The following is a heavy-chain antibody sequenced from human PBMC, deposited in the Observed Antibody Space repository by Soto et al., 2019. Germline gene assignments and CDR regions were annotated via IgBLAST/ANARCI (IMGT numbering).Heavy chain of an antibody. CDR2: IKSKTDGGTT. Sequence: EVQLVESGGGLVKPGGSLRLSCAASGFIFSNAWMNWVRQAPGKGLEWVGRIKSKTDGGTTDYAAPVKGRFTISRDDSKNTLYLQMNSLKTEDTAVYYCTTWYYYDSSGYYYGFDYWGQGTLVTVSS. CDR1: GFIFSNAW. V-gene: IGHV3-15*07. D-gene: IGHD3-22*01. CDR3: TTWYYYDSSGYYYGFDY. J-gene: IGHJ4*02.